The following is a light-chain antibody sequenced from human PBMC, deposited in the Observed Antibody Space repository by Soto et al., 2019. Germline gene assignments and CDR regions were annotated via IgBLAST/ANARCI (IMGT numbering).Light chain of an antibody. CDR1: SSDVGGYNY. J-gene: IGLJ1*01. CDR2: DVS. Sequence: QSVLTQPASVSGSPGQSITISCTGTSSDVGGYNYVSWYQQHPGKAPKLMIYDVSNRPSGVSNRFSGSKSGNTASLTISGLQAEDEADYYCSSHTSRSSSTYVFGTGTKVTVL. CDR3: SSHTSRSSSTYV. V-gene: IGLV2-14*01.